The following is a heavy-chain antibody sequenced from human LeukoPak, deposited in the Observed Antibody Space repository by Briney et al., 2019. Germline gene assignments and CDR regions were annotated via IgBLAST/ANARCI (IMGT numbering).Heavy chain of an antibody. J-gene: IGHJ4*02. CDR2: ITASGGST. CDR1: GFTFNNYA. CDR3: ARDYPTSGIVTIFDC. V-gene: IGHV3-23*01. Sequence: PGGSLRLSCASSGFTFNNYAMTWVRQAPGKGLEWVSSITASGGSTYCADSVKGRFTISRDNSKNMLYLQMSSLRAEDTAVYYCARDYPTSGIVTIFDCWGQGTLVTVSS. D-gene: IGHD1-1*01.